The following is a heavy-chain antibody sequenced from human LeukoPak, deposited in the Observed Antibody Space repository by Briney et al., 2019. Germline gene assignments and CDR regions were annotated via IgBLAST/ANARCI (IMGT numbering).Heavy chain of an antibody. CDR3: ARAAVSSSSWDFDY. D-gene: IGHD6-13*01. Sequence: GGSLRLSCAASGFTFSDYYMSWIRQAPGKGLEWVSYISSSGSTIYYADSVKGRFTISRDNAKNSLYLQMNSLRAEDTAVYYCARAAVSSSSWDFDYWGQGTLVTVSS. CDR2: ISSSGSTI. V-gene: IGHV3-11*01. CDR1: GFTFSDYY. J-gene: IGHJ4*02.